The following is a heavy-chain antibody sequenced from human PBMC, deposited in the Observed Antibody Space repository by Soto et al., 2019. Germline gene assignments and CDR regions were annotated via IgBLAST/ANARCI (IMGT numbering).Heavy chain of an antibody. V-gene: IGHV1-69*13. J-gene: IGHJ5*02. CDR3: ATDPTVTSTGWFDP. CDR2: INPIFGTP. D-gene: IGHD2-8*02. CDR1: GDTLNSYV. Sequence: ASVKVSCKASGDTLNSYVISWVRQAPGQGLEWMGRINPIFGTPNYAQKFQGRVTITADESTNTAYMELTSLRSEDTAMYYCATDPTVTSTGWFDPWGQGTLVTVSS.